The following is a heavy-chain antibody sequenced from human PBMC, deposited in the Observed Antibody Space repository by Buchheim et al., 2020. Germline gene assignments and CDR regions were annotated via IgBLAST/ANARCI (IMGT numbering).Heavy chain of an antibody. CDR2: IYYSGGT. CDR1: GGSISSYY. D-gene: IGHD5-18*01. Sequence: QVQLQESGPGLVKPSETPSLTCTVSGGSISSYYWSWIRQPPGKGLEWIGYIYYSGGTNYNPSLKSRVTISVDKSKNQFSLKLSSVTAADTAVYYCAGGDRYSYGSGDYWGQGTL. CDR3: AGGDRYSYGSGDY. J-gene: IGHJ4*02. V-gene: IGHV4-59*01.